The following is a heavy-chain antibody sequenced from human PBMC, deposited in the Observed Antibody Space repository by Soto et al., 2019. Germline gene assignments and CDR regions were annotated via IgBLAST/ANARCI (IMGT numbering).Heavy chain of an antibody. CDR3: ARGSDYDSSGYYYSWFDP. V-gene: IGHV1-69*12. D-gene: IGHD3-22*01. CDR2: IIPIFGTA. Sequence: QVQLVQSGAEVKKPGSSVKVSCKASGGTFSSYAISWVRQAPGQGLEWMGGIIPIFGTANYAQKFQGRVTNTADESTSTAYMELSSLRSEDTAVYYCARGSDYDSSGYYYSWFDPWGQGTLVTVSS. CDR1: GGTFSSYA. J-gene: IGHJ5*02.